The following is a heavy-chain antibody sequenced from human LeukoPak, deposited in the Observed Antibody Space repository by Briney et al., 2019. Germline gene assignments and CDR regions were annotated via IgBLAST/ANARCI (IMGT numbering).Heavy chain of an antibody. V-gene: IGHV3-30*02. J-gene: IGHJ3*02. CDR2: IRYDGSNK. Sequence: GGSLRLSCAASGFPFSNFGMHWVRQAPGKGLEWVAFIRYDGSNKFYVDSVKGRFTISRDNSKNTLYLQMNSLRSEDTAVYYCAKVYYRDAFDIWGQGTMVAVSS. CDR1: GFPFSNFG. D-gene: IGHD1-26*01. CDR3: AKVYYRDAFDI.